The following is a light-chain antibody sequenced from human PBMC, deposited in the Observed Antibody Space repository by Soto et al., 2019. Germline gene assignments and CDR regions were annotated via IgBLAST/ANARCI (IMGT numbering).Light chain of an antibody. CDR3: LQDYNYPFT. CDR2: GAS. J-gene: IGKJ2*01. Sequence: IQMTQSPSTLSASVGDIVIITCRASQTVERWMAWYQQKPGKAPQILIYGASTLQTGVASRFSGSGSATDFTLTISSLQPEDSAAYYCLQDYNYPFTFGQGTKVDIK. V-gene: IGKV1-6*01. CDR1: QTVERW.